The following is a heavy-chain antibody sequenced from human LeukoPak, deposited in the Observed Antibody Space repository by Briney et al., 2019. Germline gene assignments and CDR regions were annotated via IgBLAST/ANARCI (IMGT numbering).Heavy chain of an antibody. J-gene: IGHJ6*03. V-gene: IGHV4-59*01. D-gene: IGHD4-17*01. CDR2: IYYSGST. CDR1: GGPISSYY. Sequence: SETLSLTCTVSGGPISSYYWSWIRQPPGKGLEWIGYIYYSGSTNYNPSLKSRVTISVDTSKNQFSLKLSSVTAADTAVYYCATVVYQTTVTFYYYYYYMDVWGKGTTVTVSS. CDR3: ATVVYQTTVTFYYYYYYMDV.